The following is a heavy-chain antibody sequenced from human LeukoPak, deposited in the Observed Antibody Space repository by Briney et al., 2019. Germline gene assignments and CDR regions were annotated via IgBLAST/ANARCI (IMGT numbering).Heavy chain of an antibody. J-gene: IGHJ4*02. V-gene: IGHV4-34*01. CDR2: IYYSGST. CDR1: GGSFSGYY. CDR3: AREFLYSSSSL. D-gene: IGHD6-6*01. Sequence: PSETLSLTCAVYGGSFSGYYWSWIRQPPGKGLEWIGSIYYSGSTYYNPSLKSRVTISVDTSKNQFSLKLSSVTAADTAVYYCAREFLYSSSSLWGQGTLVTVSS.